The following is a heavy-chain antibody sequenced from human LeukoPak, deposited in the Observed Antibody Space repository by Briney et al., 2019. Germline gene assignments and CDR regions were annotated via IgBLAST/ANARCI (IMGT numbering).Heavy chain of an antibody. CDR2: INQDGSEK. D-gene: IGHD3-9*01. J-gene: IGHJ2*01. V-gene: IGHV3-7*04. Sequence: GGFLRLSCAASGFTFSSYWMSWVRQAPGRGLEWVTDINQDGSEKYFVDSVKGRFTISRDNAKNSLSLQMDSLRAEDTAVYYCARDTLTEILTAYRYWYFDLWGRGTLVTVSS. CDR3: ARDTLTEILTAYRYWYFDL. CDR1: GFTFSSYW.